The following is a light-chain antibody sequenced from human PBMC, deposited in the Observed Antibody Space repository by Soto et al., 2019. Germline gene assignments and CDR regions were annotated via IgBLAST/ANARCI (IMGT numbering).Light chain of an antibody. J-gene: IGKJ1*01. CDR3: QQYNNWLRRT. CDR2: GAS. CDR1: QSVSSN. Sequence: EIVMTQSPATPSVSPGERATLSCRASQSVSSNLAWYQQKPGQAPRLLIYGASTRATGIPARFSGSGSGTEFTLTISSLQSEDFAVYYCQQYNNWLRRTFGQGTKVEIK. V-gene: IGKV3-15*01.